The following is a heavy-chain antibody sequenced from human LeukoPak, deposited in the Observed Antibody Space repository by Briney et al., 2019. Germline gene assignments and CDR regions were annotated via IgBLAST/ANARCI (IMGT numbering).Heavy chain of an antibody. Sequence: ASVKVSCKASGYTSTNYGISWVRQAPGQGLEWMGWISAYDGTTNYAQKFQGRVTMTTDTSTRTAYMGVRSLISDGTGVDYCARGLCYYDSSGADYWGQGTLVDVSS. D-gene: IGHD3-22*01. CDR1: GYTSTNYG. CDR3: ARGLCYYDSSGADY. J-gene: IGHJ4*02. V-gene: IGHV1-18*01. CDR2: ISAYDGTT.